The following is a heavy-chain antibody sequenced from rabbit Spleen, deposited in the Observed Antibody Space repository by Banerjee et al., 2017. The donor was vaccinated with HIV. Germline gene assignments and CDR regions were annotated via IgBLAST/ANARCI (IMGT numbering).Heavy chain of an antibody. V-gene: IGHV1S45*01. CDR2: INGVTGKA. CDR1: GFSFSAGYY. D-gene: IGHD4-2*01. J-gene: IGHJ4*01. CDR3: ARDAAGREDFNL. Sequence: QEQLEESGGGMVKPEGSLTLTCTASGFSFSAGYYMCWVRQAPGKGLEWIACINGVTGKALYASWAKGRFTFSKTSATTVTLQMTSLTAADTATYFCARDAAGREDFNLWGPGTLVTVS.